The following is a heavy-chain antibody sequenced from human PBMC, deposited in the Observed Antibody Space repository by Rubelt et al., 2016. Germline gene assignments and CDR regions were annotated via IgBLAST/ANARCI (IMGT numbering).Heavy chain of an antibody. J-gene: IGHJ6*03. CDR3: ARGADEDRVWGLTNFYFYYMDV. CDR2: INDGAVA. V-gene: IGHV4-34*01. Sequence: QVRLQQWGAGLLKPSETLSLTCSFHNGPFRGYQGTWVRQAPGRGLEWIGEINDGAVAYYNPSLKSRVALSVDTSKNQFSLRLSSVTAADTAGCYCARGADEDRVWGLTNFYFYYMDVWGEGTAVTVSS. D-gene: IGHD7-27*01. CDR1: NGPFRGYQ.